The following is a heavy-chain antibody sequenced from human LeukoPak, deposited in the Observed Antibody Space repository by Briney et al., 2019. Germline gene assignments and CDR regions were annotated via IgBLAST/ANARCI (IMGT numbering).Heavy chain of an antibody. CDR2: ISGSGGST. Sequence: GGSLRLSCAASGFTFSSYAMSWVRQAPGKGLEWVSAISGSGGSTYYADSVKGRFTISRDNSKNTLYLQMNSLSAEDTAVYYCAKLAGYYDSSGYLFDYWGQGTLVTVSS. J-gene: IGHJ4*02. V-gene: IGHV3-23*01. D-gene: IGHD3-22*01. CDR1: GFTFSSYA. CDR3: AKLAGYYDSSGYLFDY.